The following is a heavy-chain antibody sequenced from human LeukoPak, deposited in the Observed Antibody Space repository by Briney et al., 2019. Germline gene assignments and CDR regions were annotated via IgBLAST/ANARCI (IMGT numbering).Heavy chain of an antibody. CDR3: ARDYRHDYGDYFDY. CDR2: ISYDGSNK. V-gene: IGHV3-30-3*01. J-gene: IGHJ4*02. D-gene: IGHD4-17*01. CDR1: GLTFNSYA. Sequence: GGSLRLSCAASGLTFNSYAMHWVRQAPGKGLEWVAVISYDGSNKYYADSVKGRFTISRDNSKNTLYLQMNSLRAEDTAVYYCARDYRHDYGDYFDYWGQGALVTVSS.